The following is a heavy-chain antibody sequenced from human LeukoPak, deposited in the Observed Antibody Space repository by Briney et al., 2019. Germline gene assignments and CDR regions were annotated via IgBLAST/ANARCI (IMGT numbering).Heavy chain of an antibody. CDR2: INPNSGGT. J-gene: IGHJ4*02. Sequence: ASVKVSCKASGYTFTGYYMHWVRQAPGQGLEWMGWINPNSGGTNYAQKFQGRVTMTRDTSISTAYMELSRLRSDDTAVYYCARGHDFWSGYLDYWGQGTLVTVSS. CDR1: GYTFTGYY. CDR3: ARGHDFWSGYLDY. D-gene: IGHD3-3*01. V-gene: IGHV1-2*02.